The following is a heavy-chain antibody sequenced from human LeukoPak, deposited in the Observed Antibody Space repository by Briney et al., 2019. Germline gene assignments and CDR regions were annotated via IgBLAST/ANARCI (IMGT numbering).Heavy chain of an antibody. D-gene: IGHD6-13*01. CDR3: AKAQAQQLADFDY. CDR1: GFTFSSYA. Sequence: LPGGSLRLSCAASGFTFSSYAMSWVRQAPGKGLEWVSGISGSGGSTFFADSVKGRFTISRDNSKNTLYLQMSSLRAEGTAVYYCAKAQAQQLADFDYWGQGTLVTVSA. V-gene: IGHV3-23*01. CDR2: ISGSGGST. J-gene: IGHJ4*02.